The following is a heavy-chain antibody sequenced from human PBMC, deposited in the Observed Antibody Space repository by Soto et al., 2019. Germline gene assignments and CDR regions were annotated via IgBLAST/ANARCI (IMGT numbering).Heavy chain of an antibody. J-gene: IGHJ5*02. CDR2: INAGNGNT. CDR3: ARDPGGEYQRLTSWFDP. Sequence: SSVKVSCKASGYTFTSYAMHWVRQAPGQRLEWMGWINAGNGNTKYSQKFQGRVTITRDTSASTAYMELSSLRSEDTAVHDCARDPGGEYQRLTSWFDPWGQGTLVTVSS. V-gene: IGHV1-3*01. CDR1: GYTFTSYA. D-gene: IGHD2-2*01.